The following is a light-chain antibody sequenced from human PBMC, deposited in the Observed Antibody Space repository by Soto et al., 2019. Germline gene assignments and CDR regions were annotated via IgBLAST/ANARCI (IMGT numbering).Light chain of an antibody. Sequence: QSALAQPASVSGSPGQSITISCTGTSSDVGGYNYVSWYQQHPGKAPKLMIYDASNRPSGVSNRFSGSKSGNTASLTISGLQAEDEADYFCSSYTSSGTYVFGTGTKLTVL. J-gene: IGLJ1*01. CDR1: SSDVGGYNY. V-gene: IGLV2-14*01. CDR2: DAS. CDR3: SSYTSSGTYV.